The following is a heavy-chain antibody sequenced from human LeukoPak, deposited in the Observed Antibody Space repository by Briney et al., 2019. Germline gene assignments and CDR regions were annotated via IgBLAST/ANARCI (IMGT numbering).Heavy chain of an antibody. CDR2: IIPIFGTA. CDR3: ARVLTPPYYYYMDV. J-gene: IGHJ6*03. CDR1: GYTFTSYG. D-gene: IGHD4-23*01. Sequence: GASVKVSCKASGYTFTSYGISWVRQAPGQGLEWMGGIIPIFGTANYAQKFQGRVTITTDESTSTAYMELSSLRSEDTAVYYCARVLTPPYYYYMDVWGKGTTVTVSS. V-gene: IGHV1-69*05.